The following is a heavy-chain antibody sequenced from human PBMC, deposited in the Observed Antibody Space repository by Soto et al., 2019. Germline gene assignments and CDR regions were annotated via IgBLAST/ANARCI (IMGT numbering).Heavy chain of an antibody. CDR3: ARGAPSRVWPEWFDP. CDR1: GGSISSGGYY. Sequence: PSETLSLTCTVSGGSISSGGYYWSWIRQHPGKGLEWVGYISYSGSSYHNPSLKTPVMISADTSKNQFSLKLSSVTAADTAVYYCARGAPSRVWPEWFDPWGQSTLVTISS. J-gene: IGHJ5*02. V-gene: IGHV4-31*01. CDR2: ISYSGSS.